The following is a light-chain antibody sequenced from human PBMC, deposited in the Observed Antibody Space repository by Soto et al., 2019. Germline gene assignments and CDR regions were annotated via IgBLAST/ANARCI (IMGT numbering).Light chain of an antibody. J-gene: IGLJ3*02. V-gene: IGLV1-40*01. Sequence: QSVLTHPPSVSGAPVQRVTISFTGSSSNIVAGYDVHWYQQLPVKAPKLLIYGDTNRPSGVPDRFSGSKSGTSASLASTGLQAEDEADYYCQSYDTVLEVYVLLGGGTKLTVL. CDR3: QSYDTVLEVYVL. CDR2: GDT. CDR1: SSNIVAGYD.